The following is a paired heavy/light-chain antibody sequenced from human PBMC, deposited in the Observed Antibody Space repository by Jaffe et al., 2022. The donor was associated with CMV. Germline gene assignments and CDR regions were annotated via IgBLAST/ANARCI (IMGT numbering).Heavy chain of an antibody. J-gene: IGHJ5*02. V-gene: IGHV3-23*01. D-gene: IGHD6-19*01. CDR3: AKAKGALDGWCLVGCWFDP. CDR1: GFTFSTYA. CDR2: ISGGGSKT. Sequence: EVQLLESGGGLVQPGGSLRLSCAASGFTFSTYAMSWVRQAPGKGLEWVSIISGGGSKTHYADSVKGRFTISRDNSKNMLYLQMNSLRADDTAVYYCAKAKGALDGWCLVGCWFDPWGQGTLVTVSS.
Light chain of an antibody. CDR3: QQANSFLLT. CDR2: AAS. Sequence: DIQMTQSPSSVSASVGDRVTITCRASQGISSLLAWYQQKPGKAPKLLIYAASSLQSGVPSRFSGSGSGTDFTLTISSLQPEDFATYYCQQANSFLLTFGGGTKVEIK. CDR1: QGISSL. J-gene: IGKJ4*01. V-gene: IGKV1-12*01.